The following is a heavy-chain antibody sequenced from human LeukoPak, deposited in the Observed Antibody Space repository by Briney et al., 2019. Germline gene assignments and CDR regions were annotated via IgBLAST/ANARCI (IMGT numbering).Heavy chain of an antibody. CDR2: ISYDGSNK. CDR3: AGDSSGYLNTFDY. Sequence: PGGSLRLSCAASGFTFSSYAMHWVRQAPGKGLEWVAVISYDGSNKYYADSVKGRFTISRDNSKNTLYLQMNSLRAEDTAVYYCAGDSSGYLNTFDYWGQRTLVTVSS. CDR1: GFTFSSYA. V-gene: IGHV3-30-3*01. J-gene: IGHJ4*02. D-gene: IGHD3-22*01.